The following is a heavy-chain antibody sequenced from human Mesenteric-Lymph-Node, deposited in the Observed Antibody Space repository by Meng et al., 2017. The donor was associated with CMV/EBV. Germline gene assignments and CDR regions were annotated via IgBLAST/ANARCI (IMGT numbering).Heavy chain of an antibody. V-gene: IGHV3-23*01. Sequence: GESLKISCAASGFIVSHNCMSWVRQAPGKGLDWVAGISGSGSTTKYAASVEGRFTISRDNSKDTLFLQMNSLRVEDTALYYCAKDMWEYQLPDGSWGQGTLVTVSS. J-gene: IGHJ5*02. D-gene: IGHD2-2*01. CDR3: AKDMWEYQLPDGS. CDR2: ISGSGSTT. CDR1: GFIVSHNC.